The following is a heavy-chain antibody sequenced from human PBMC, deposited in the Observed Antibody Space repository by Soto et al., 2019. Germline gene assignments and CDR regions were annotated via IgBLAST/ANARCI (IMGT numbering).Heavy chain of an antibody. J-gene: IGHJ3*02. CDR3: AKTANGWFSAFDI. Sequence: PGGSLRLSCAASGFTFSNYAMSWVRQAPGKGLEWVSVISGSGGTTYYADSVKGRFTFSRDNSKNTLYLQMNSLRAEDTAVYYCAKTANGWFSAFDIWGQGTMVTVSS. CDR1: GFTFSNYA. CDR2: ISGSGGTT. D-gene: IGHD6-19*01. V-gene: IGHV3-23*01.